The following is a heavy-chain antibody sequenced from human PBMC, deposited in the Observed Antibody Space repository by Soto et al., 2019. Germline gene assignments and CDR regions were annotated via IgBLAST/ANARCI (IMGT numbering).Heavy chain of an antibody. V-gene: IGHV3-11*01. CDR2: ISGSGSTI. CDR3: ARDRSCSRGDTWFDP. J-gene: IGHJ5*02. D-gene: IGHD2-15*01. Sequence: QVQLVESGGGLVKPGGSLRLSCAASGFTFSDYYMSWIRQAPGKGLEWVSYISGSGSTIYYADSVKGRFTISRDNAKNSLYLQKNSLRGEDAAVYYCARDRSCSRGDTWFDPLGQGTLVTVSS. CDR1: GFTFSDYY.